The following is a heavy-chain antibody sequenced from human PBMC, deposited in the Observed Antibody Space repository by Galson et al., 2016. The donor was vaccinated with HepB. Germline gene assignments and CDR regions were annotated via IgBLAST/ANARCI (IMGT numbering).Heavy chain of an antibody. CDR1: GDSVSSSSAA. CDR3: AASYFDSSGYAEGFDY. CDR2: TYYRSKWYN. V-gene: IGHV6-1*01. J-gene: IGHJ4*02. Sequence: AISGDSVSSSSAAWNWIRQSPSRGLEWLGRTYYRSKWYNDYALSVKSRISIDPDTSKNQFSLQLNSVTPEDTAVYYCAASYFDSSGYAEGFDYWGQGTLVTVSS. D-gene: IGHD3-22*01.